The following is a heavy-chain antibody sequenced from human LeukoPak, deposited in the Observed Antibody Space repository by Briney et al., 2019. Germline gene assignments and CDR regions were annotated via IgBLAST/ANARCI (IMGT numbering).Heavy chain of an antibody. J-gene: IGHJ6*02. V-gene: IGHV4-4*02. Sequence: KPSGTLSLTCAVFGGSISSSNWWSWVRQSPGKGLEWIGEIYHSGSTNYNPSLKSRVIISVDKSKNQFSLKLSSVTAADTAVYFCARCSGPHYYYGLDVWGQGTTVTVSS. CDR2: IYHSGST. CDR1: GGSISSSNW. CDR3: ARCSGPHYYYGLDV. D-gene: IGHD2-8*02.